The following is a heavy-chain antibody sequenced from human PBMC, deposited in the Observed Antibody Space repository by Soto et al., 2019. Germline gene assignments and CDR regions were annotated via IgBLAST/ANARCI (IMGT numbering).Heavy chain of an antibody. CDR3: LRDFDS. D-gene: IGHD5-12*01. Sequence: PSGTLCLTGTVSGVAVRNYDWSLIRQTAGKGLEWIGRLSTSGNTNYNPSLKSRVTMSLDTSKNQFSLMLNSVTAADTDVYYCLRDFDSWGQGTLVTVSS. CDR2: LSTSGNT. V-gene: IGHV4-4*07. CDR1: GVAVRNYD. J-gene: IGHJ4*02.